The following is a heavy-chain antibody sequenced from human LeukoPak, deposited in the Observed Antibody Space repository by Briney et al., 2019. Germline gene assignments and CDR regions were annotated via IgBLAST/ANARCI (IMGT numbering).Heavy chain of an antibody. CDR2: IWYDGSNK. CDR1: GFTFRSYG. D-gene: IGHD2-2*01. CDR3: ARGEVVDY. V-gene: IGHV3-33*01. Sequence: GGSLRLSCAASGFTFRSYGMHRVRQAPGKGLEWVAVIWYDGSNKYYADSVKGRFTISRDNSKNTLYLQMNSLRAEDTAVYYCARGEVVDYWGQGTLVTVSS. J-gene: IGHJ4*02.